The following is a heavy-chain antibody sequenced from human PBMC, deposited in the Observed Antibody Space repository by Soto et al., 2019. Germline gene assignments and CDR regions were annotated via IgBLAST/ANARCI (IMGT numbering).Heavy chain of an antibody. CDR3: ATEDYSSNWSFDY. CDR2: FDPEDGET. V-gene: IGHV1-24*01. CDR1: GYSLTELS. D-gene: IGHD6-13*01. J-gene: IGHJ4*02. Sequence: SVKVSCKVSGYSLTELSMHWVRQAPGKGLEWMGGFDPEDGETIYAQKFQGRVTMTEDTSTETAYMELSSLRSEDTAVYYCATEDYSSNWSFDYWGQGTLVTVS.